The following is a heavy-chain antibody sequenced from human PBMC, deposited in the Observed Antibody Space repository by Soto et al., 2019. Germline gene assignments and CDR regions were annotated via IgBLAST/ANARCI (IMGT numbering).Heavy chain of an antibody. J-gene: IGHJ4*02. CDR3: ARGSSGFYDY. CDR1: GYSFANYC. D-gene: IGHD6-19*01. V-gene: IGHV5-51*01. Sequence: PGESLKISCKGSGYSFANYCIAWVRQMPGKGLEWMGIFYSGGSDTRYSPSFQCQVVISGDKSINTAYLQWTSLKASDTAMYYCARGSSGFYDYWGQGTLVTVSS. CDR2: FYSGGSDT.